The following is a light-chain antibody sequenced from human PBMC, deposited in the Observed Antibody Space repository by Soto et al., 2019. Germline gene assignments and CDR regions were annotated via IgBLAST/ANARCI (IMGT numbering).Light chain of an antibody. Sequence: DIQMTQSPSTLSASVGDRVTITCRASQSISSWLAWYQQKPGKAPKLLIYDAYSLESGVPSRFSGSGSGTEFTLPISSLQPDDFSTYYCQQYNSYPYTFCQGTKLEIK. CDR1: QSISSW. CDR3: QQYNSYPYT. CDR2: DAY. J-gene: IGKJ2*01. V-gene: IGKV1-5*01.